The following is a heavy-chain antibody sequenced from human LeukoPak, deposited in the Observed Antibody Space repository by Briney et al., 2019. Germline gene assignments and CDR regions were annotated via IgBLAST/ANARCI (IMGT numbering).Heavy chain of an antibody. J-gene: IGHJ6*03. CDR1: GYSISSGYY. Sequence: PSETLSLTCTVSGYSISSGYYWGWIRQPPGKGLEWIGSIYHSGSTYYNPSLKSRVTISVDTSKNQFSLKLSSVTAADTAVYYCAIAARPLLGYYYYYYMDVWGKGTTVTVSS. CDR3: AIAARPLLGYYYYYYMDV. V-gene: IGHV4-38-2*02. D-gene: IGHD6-6*01. CDR2: IYHSGST.